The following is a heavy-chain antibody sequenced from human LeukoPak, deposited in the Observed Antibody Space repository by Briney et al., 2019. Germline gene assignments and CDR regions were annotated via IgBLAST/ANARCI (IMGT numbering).Heavy chain of an antibody. CDR3: ARDASMINFDY. J-gene: IGHJ4*02. Sequence: ASVKVSCKASGYTFTVYSINWLRQAPGQGLEWMGWITTSTGKPTYAQGYTGRFVFSLDTSVSTTYLHINSLKAEDTAVYYCARDASMINFDYWGQGSLVTVSS. CDR1: GYTFTVYS. CDR2: ITTSTGKP. D-gene: IGHD3-16*01. V-gene: IGHV7-4-1*02.